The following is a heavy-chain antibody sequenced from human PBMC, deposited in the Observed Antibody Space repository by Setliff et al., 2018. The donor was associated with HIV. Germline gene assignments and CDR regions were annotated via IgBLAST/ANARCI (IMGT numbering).Heavy chain of an antibody. CDR2: IYYSGST. CDR1: GGSISTNNYF. D-gene: IGHD1-1*01. V-gene: IGHV4-39*01. J-gene: IGHJ4*02. CDR3: ARQGQLGSE. Sequence: PSETLSLTCTVTGGSISTNNYFWGWIRQPPEKGLEWIGSIYYSGSTYYKPSLKSRVTISVDTSKNQFSLKLSSVTAADTAVYYCARQGQLGSEWGQGTLVTV.